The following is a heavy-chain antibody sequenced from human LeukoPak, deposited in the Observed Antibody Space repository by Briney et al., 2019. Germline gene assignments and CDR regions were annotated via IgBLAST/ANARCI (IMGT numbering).Heavy chain of an antibody. J-gene: IGHJ4*02. Sequence: GASVKVSCKASGYTFTNYWIQWVRQAPGQGPEWVALINPNDGSTTYAHKFQGRVTMTRDTSTSTVYMDLSSLTSEDTAVYYCARAPRNSSTMLDYWGQGTLVTVSS. V-gene: IGHV1-46*01. CDR3: ARAPRNSSTMLDY. CDR2: INPNDGST. CDR1: GYTFTNYW. D-gene: IGHD6-13*01.